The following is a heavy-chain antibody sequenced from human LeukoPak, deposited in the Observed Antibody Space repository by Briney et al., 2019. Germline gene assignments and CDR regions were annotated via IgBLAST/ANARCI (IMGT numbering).Heavy chain of an antibody. CDR2: IRYDGSNK. J-gene: IGHJ6*02. CDR3: AKESSSRYYYYGMDV. D-gene: IGHD6-13*01. V-gene: IGHV3-30*02. CDR1: GFTFSSYG. Sequence: PGGSLRLSCAASGFTFSSYGMHWVRQAPGKGLEWVAFIRYDGSNKYYADSVKGRFTISRDNSKNTLYLQMNSLRAEDTAVYYCAKESSSRYYYYGMDVWGQGTTVTVSS.